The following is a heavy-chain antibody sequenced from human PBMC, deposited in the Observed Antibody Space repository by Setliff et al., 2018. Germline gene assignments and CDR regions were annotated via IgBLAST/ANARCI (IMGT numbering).Heavy chain of an antibody. V-gene: IGHV3-23*01. J-gene: IGHJ4*02. CDR1: GFTFSNYA. CDR3: AKDLFILNTIVVMGGF. Sequence: LRLSCAASGFTFSNYAIIWVRQAPGKGLEWVSTTSFSGDNTYYADSLKGRFTISRDNSKNTLYLQMNSLRAEDTTVYYCAKDLFILNTIVVMGGFWGQGTLVTVSS. D-gene: IGHD2-21*01. CDR2: TSFSGDNT.